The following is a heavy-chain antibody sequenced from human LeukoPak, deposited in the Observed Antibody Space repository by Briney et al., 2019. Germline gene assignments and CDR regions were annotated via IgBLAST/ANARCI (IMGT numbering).Heavy chain of an antibody. CDR1: GFTFSSYA. J-gene: IGHJ3*02. CDR2: ISGSGGST. V-gene: IGHV3-23*01. CDR3: AEVLFPTVTYDAFDI. D-gene: IGHD4-17*01. Sequence: PGGSLRLSCAASGFTFSSYAMSWVRQAPGKGLEWVSAISGSGGSTYCADSVKGRFTISRGNSKNTLYLQMNSLRAEDTAVYYCAEVLFPTVTYDAFDIWGQGTMVTVSP.